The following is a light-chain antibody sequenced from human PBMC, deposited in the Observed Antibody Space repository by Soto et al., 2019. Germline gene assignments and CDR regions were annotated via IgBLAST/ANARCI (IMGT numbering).Light chain of an antibody. Sequence: EIVLTQSPATLSVSPGERATLSCRASQGVNIDVVWYQQKSGQPPKPLMFSASARATGIPARFTGGGSETDFSLTISSPQPEDSAIYYCQQFNTWPFTFGPGTKVEIK. CDR3: QQFNTWPFT. J-gene: IGKJ3*01. CDR2: SAS. CDR1: QGVNID. V-gene: IGKV3D-15*01.